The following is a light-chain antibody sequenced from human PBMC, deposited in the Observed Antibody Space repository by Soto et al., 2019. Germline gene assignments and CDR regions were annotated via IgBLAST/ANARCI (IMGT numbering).Light chain of an antibody. Sequence: EIVLMQSPGTLSLSPGERATLSCRASQSVSSSYLAWYQQKPGQAPRLLIYGASSRATDITDRFSGSGSGTDFTLTISRLEPEDFAVYYCQQDGSSPRTFGQGTKVEIK. CDR3: QQDGSSPRT. CDR2: GAS. J-gene: IGKJ1*01. V-gene: IGKV3-20*01. CDR1: QSVSSSY.